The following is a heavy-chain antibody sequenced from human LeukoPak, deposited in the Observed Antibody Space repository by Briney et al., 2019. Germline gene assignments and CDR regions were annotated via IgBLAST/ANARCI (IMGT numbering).Heavy chain of an antibody. CDR1: GFTVSSNY. CDR3: ARAYTSGWYWGS. CDR2: IYSDGRM. Sequence: GGSLRLSCAASGFTVSSNYMSWVRQAPGKGLEWVSVIYSDGRMYYSDSVKGRFTISRDNSKNTLYLQMNSLRADDTAVYYCARAYTSGWYWGSWGQGTLVTVSS. D-gene: IGHD6-19*01. V-gene: IGHV3-53*01. J-gene: IGHJ5*02.